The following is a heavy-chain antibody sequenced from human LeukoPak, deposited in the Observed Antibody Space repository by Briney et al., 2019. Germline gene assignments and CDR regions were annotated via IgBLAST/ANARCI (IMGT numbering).Heavy chain of an antibody. J-gene: IGHJ4*02. D-gene: IGHD5-24*01. CDR1: GYTFTSYY. V-gene: IGHV1-46*01. CDR3: ARDWAATTDKAVYYFDY. Sequence: ASVKVSCKASGYTFTSYYMHWVRQAPGQGLEWMGIINPSGGSTSYAQKFQGRVTMTRDTSTSTVYMELSSLRSEDTAVYYCARDWAATTDKAVYYFDYWGQGTLVTVSS. CDR2: INPSGGST.